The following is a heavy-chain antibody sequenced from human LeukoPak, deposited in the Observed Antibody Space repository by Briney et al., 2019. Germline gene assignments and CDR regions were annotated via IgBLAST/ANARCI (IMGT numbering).Heavy chain of an antibody. Sequence: SETLSLTCAVSGGSFSGYYWTWIRQPPGKGLEWIGEINHSGSANYNPSLKSRVTISLDTSKNQFSLKLSSVTAADTAVYYCAREGLRGAIAYWGQGTLVTVSS. V-gene: IGHV4-34*01. CDR1: GGSFSGYY. CDR2: INHSGSA. J-gene: IGHJ4*02. D-gene: IGHD3-10*01. CDR3: AREGLRGAIAY.